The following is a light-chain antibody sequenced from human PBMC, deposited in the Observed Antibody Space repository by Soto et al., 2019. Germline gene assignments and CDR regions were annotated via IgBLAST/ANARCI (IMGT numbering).Light chain of an antibody. J-gene: IGKJ3*01. CDR3: MQALQTPFT. CDR1: QSLLHSNGYNY. Sequence: DIVMTQSPLSLPVTPGEPASISCRSSQSLLHSNGYNYLDCYLQKPGQSPQLLIYLGSYRASGVTGRFSGSGSGTDFTLKISRVEAEDVGVYYCMQALQTPFTFGPGTKVDIK. V-gene: IGKV2-28*01. CDR2: LGS.